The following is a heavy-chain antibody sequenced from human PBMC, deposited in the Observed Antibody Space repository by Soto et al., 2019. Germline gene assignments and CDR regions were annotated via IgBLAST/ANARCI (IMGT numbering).Heavy chain of an antibody. D-gene: IGHD3-3*01. Sequence: PSETLSLTCTVSGGSIRSSSYYWGWIRQPPGKGLEWIGSIYYSGSTYYNPSLKSRVTISVDTSKNQFSLKLSSVTAADTAVYYCGGITITNWFDPWGQGTLVTVSS. V-gene: IGHV4-39*01. CDR3: GGITITNWFDP. CDR1: GGSIRSSSYY. J-gene: IGHJ5*02. CDR2: IYYSGST.